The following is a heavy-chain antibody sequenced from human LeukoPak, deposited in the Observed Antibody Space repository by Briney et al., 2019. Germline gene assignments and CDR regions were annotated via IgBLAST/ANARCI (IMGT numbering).Heavy chain of an antibody. D-gene: IGHD1-1*01. CDR3: ARSKTGSLGSWFDL. CDR1: GYTFTSYD. CDR2: MNPNSGYT. V-gene: IGHV1-8*01. J-gene: IGHJ5*02. Sequence: ASVKVSCKASGYTFTSYDINWVRQATGQGLEWMGWMNPNSGYTGYAQKFQARVTMARNTSINTAYMELSSLRSEDTAVYYCARSKTGSLGSWFDLWGQGTLVTVSS.